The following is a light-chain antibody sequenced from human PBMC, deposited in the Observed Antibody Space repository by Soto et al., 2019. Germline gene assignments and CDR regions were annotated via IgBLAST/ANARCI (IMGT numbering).Light chain of an antibody. CDR3: QHYDDLRVT. Sequence: DIQMTQSPSSLSASVGDRVTITCQASQDISNYLNWYQQKPGKAPKLLIYDASNLETGVPARFSGSGSGTDFSFTISSLQPEDIATYYCQHYDDLRVTFGGGTKVEI. V-gene: IGKV1-33*01. CDR1: QDISNY. CDR2: DAS. J-gene: IGKJ4*01.